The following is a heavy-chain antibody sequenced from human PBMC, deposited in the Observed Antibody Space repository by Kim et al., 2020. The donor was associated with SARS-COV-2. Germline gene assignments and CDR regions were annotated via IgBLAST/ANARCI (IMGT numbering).Heavy chain of an antibody. Sequence: AESVKGRFSISSDNSKNTLYLRMISLRAEDTAVYYCAKLKTTSCYSAMDVWGQGTTVTVSS. CDR3: AKLKTTSCYSAMDV. V-gene: IGHV3-23*01. J-gene: IGHJ6*02. D-gene: IGHD2-2*02.